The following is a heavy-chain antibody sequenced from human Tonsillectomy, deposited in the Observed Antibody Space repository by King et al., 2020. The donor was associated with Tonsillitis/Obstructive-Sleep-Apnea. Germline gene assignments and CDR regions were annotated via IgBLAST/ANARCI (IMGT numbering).Heavy chain of an antibody. CDR3: ARDSMGHYYDSSGYYTFDY. J-gene: IGHJ4*02. Sequence: QLVQSGAEVKKPGASVKVSCKASGYRFTSYGISWVRQAPGQGLEWMGWISAYNGNTNYAQRLQARVTMTTDTSTSTAYMDLRSLRSDDTAVYYCARDSMGHYYDSSGYYTFDYWGQGTLVTVSS. CDR1: GYRFTSYG. CDR2: ISAYNGNT. V-gene: IGHV1-18*01. D-gene: IGHD3-22*01.